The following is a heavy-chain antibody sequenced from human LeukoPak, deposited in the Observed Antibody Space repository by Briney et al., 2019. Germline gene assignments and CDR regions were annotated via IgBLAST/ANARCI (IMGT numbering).Heavy chain of an antibody. Sequence: SETLSLTCTVSGGSISSYYWSWIRQPPGKGLEWIGYIYYSGSTNYNPSLKSRVTISVDTSKNQFSLKLSSVTAADTAVYYCARSIAARGGRPVWSDYWGQGTLVTVSS. J-gene: IGHJ4*02. D-gene: IGHD6-6*01. CDR3: ARSIAARGGRPVWSDY. V-gene: IGHV4-59*08. CDR2: IYYSGST. CDR1: GGSISSYY.